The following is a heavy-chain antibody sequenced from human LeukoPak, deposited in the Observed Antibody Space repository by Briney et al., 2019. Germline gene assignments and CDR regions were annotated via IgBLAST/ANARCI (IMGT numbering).Heavy chain of an antibody. D-gene: IGHD4-11*01. CDR1: GFTFSNAW. CDR2: IKSKTDGGTT. CDR3: TTDTFSNYSPFDY. V-gene: IGHV3-15*01. J-gene: IGHJ4*02. Sequence: GGSLRLSCAASGFTFSNAWMSWVRQAPGKGLEWVGRIKSKTDGGTTDYAAPVKGRFTISRDDSKNTLYLQMNSLKTEDTAVYYCTTDTFSNYSPFDYWGQGTLVTVSS.